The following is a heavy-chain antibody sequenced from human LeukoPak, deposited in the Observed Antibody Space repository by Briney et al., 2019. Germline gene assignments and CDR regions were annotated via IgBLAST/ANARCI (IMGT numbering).Heavy chain of an antibody. V-gene: IGHV4-39*07. CDR2: IYYSGST. CDR3: ARVATVVTPFDY. CDR1: DGSISSSSYY. D-gene: IGHD4-23*01. Sequence: SETLSFTCTVSDGSISSSSYYWGWIRQPPGKGLEWIGSIYYSGSTYYNPSLKSRVTISVDTSKSQFSLKLSSVTAADTAVYYCARVATVVTPFDYWGQGTLVTVSS. J-gene: IGHJ4*02.